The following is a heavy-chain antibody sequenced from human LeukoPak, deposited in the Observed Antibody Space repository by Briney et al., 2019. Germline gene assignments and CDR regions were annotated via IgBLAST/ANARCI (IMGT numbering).Heavy chain of an antibody. D-gene: IGHD3-22*01. CDR3: ATRPVITTYFDY. CDR2: ISSSSSYI. J-gene: IGHJ4*02. V-gene: IGHV3-21*01. Sequence: GGSLRLSCAASGFTFSSYAMHWVRQAPGKGLEWVSSISSSSSYIYYADSVKGRFTISRDNAKNSLYLQMNSLRAEDTAVYYCATRPVITTYFDYWGQGTLVTVSS. CDR1: GFTFSSYA.